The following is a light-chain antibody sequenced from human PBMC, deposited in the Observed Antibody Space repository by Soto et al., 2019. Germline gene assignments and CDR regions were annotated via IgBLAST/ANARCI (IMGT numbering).Light chain of an antibody. CDR2: DVS. CDR3: CSYAGSYIYV. Sequence: QSVLTQPRSVSRSPGQSVTISCTGTSSDVGGYNYVSWYQQYPSKAPKLMIYDVSKRPSGVPDRFSGSKSGNTASLTISGLQAEDEADYYCCSYAGSYIYVFGTGTKVTVL. V-gene: IGLV2-11*01. J-gene: IGLJ1*01. CDR1: SSDVGGYNY.